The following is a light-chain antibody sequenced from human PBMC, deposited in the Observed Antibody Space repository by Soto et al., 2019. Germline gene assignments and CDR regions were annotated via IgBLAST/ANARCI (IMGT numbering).Light chain of an antibody. V-gene: IGKV3-15*01. CDR2: DTA. J-gene: IGKJ4*01. Sequence: EVVLTQSPGTLSVSPGEGVTLSVSSSQGIGDALAWYQHKPGPTPGLLIYDTAARATGVPARFSGSRSEPEFTLTISSLQPEDLATYYCQQSYSTPPVTFGGGTKVDIK. CDR1: QGIGDA. CDR3: QQSYSTPPVT.